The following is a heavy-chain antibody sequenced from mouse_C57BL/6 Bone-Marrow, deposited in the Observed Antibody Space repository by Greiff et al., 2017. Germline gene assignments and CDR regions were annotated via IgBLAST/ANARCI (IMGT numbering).Heavy chain of an antibody. V-gene: IGHV1-9*01. CDR1: GYTFTGYW. CDR2: ILPGSGST. D-gene: IGHD1-1*01. J-gene: IGHJ4*01. Sequence: VQLQQSGAELMKPGASVKLSCKATGYTFTGYWIEWVKQRPGHGLEWIGEILPGSGSTNYNEKFKGKATITADTSSNTAYMQLSSLTTEDSAIYYCARLGHYYGSSFYYAMDYWGRGTSVTVSS. CDR3: ARLGHYYGSSFYYAMDY.